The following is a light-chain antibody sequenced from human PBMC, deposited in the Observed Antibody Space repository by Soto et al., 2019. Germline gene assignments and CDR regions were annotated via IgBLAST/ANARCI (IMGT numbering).Light chain of an antibody. CDR2: AAS. V-gene: IGKV1-27*01. CDR1: QGISHY. CDR3: QKYDGAPFT. J-gene: IGKJ3*01. Sequence: DIQMTQSPSSLSASIGDRVTITCRASQGISHYLAWYQQKPGKIPKLLIYAASTLESGVPSRFSGSGSATEFTLTITSLQPEDVATYYCQKYDGAPFTFGPGTKVDIK.